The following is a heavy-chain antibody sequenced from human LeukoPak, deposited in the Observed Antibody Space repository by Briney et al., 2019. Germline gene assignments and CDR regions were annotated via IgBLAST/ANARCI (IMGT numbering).Heavy chain of an antibody. J-gene: IGHJ4*02. V-gene: IGHV3-30*04. CDR1: GFTFSSSN. CDR2: ISYDGTKT. CDR3: EREWFGESN. Sequence: GGSPRLSCVPSGFTFSSSNMHWVRQSPGRGLEWVALISYDGTKTYYGESVEGRFTVSRDNSKNMLFLQMNSLSAEDTAIYYCEREWFGESNWGQGARVTVSS. D-gene: IGHD3-10*01.